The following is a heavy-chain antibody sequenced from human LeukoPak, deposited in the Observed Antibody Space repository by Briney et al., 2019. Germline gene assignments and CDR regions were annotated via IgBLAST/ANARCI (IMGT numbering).Heavy chain of an antibody. CDR1: GYTFTSYA. J-gene: IGHJ4*02. CDR2: INAGNGNT. D-gene: IGHD5-12*01. Sequence: GASVKVSCKASGYTFTSYAMHWVRQAPGQRLEWMGWINAGNGNTKYSQEFQGRVTITADESTSTAYMELSSLRSEDTAVYYCARGRSIRGYDIDYWGQGTLVTVSS. V-gene: IGHV1-3*03. CDR3: ARGRSIRGYDIDY.